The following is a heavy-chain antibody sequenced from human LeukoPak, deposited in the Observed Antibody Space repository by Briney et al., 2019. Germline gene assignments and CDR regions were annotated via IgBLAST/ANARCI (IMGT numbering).Heavy chain of an antibody. CDR1: GGTFSSYA. J-gene: IGHJ4*02. V-gene: IGHV1-69*13. D-gene: IGHD3-9*01. Sequence: SVKVSCKASGGTFSSYAISRVRQAPGQGLEWMGGIIPIFGTANYAQKLQGRVTITADESTSTAYMELSSLRSEDTAVYYCARDGRMDLTGYYLFDYWGQGTLVTVSS. CDR3: ARDGRMDLTGYYLFDY. CDR2: IIPIFGTA.